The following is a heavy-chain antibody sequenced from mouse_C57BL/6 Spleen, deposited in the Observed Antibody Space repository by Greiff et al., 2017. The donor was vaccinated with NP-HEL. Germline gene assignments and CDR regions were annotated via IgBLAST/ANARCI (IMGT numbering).Heavy chain of an antibody. D-gene: IGHD1-1*01. J-gene: IGHJ1*03. CDR2: ISYDGSN. V-gene: IGHV3-6*01. Sequence: EVKLMESGPGLVKPSQSLSLTCSVTGYSITSGYYWNWIRQFPGNKLEWMGYISYDGSNNYNPSLKNRISITRDTSKNQFFLKLNSVTTEDTATYYCANHYYGSSYWYFDVWGTGTTVTVSS. CDR3: ANHYYGSSYWYFDV. CDR1: GYSITSGYY.